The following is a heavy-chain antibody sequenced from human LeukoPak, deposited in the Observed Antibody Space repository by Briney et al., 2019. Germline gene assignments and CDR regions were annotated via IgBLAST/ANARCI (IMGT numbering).Heavy chain of an antibody. Sequence: GGSLRLSCAASGFTFSSYAMSWVRQAPGKGLEWVSAISGSGGSTYYADSVKGRFTISRDNSKNTLYLQMNSLRAEDTAVYYCAKLQLPLGYLTPSYYDFWSGHSGAFDIWGQGTMVTVSS. J-gene: IGHJ3*02. V-gene: IGHV3-23*01. CDR3: AKLQLPLGYLTPSYYDFWSGHSGAFDI. CDR2: ISGSGGST. D-gene: IGHD3-3*01. CDR1: GFTFSSYA.